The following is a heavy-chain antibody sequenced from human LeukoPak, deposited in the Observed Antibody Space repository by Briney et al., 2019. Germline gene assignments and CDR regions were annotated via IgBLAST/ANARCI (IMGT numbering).Heavy chain of an antibody. V-gene: IGHV3-15*01. CDR2: IKSKTDGGTT. CDR3: TTYPMVHAMNY. J-gene: IGHJ4*02. Sequence: GGSLRLSCGASGFTFSNAWMTWVRQAPGKGLEWVGRIKSKTDGGTTDYAAPVKGRFIISRDDSKDTLFLQMNSLKTEDTAVYYCTTYPMVHAMNYWGQGTLVTVSS. D-gene: IGHD2-8*01. CDR1: GFTFSNAW.